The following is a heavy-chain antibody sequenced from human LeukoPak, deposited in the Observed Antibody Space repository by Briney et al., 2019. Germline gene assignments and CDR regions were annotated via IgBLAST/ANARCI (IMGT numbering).Heavy chain of an antibody. CDR1: GFTFSSHS. Sequence: GGSLRLSCAASGFTFSSHSMNWVRQAPGKGLEWVSYISTTGNSIYYADSVKGRFTISRDNSKNTLYLQMNSLRAEDTAVYYCAKAHYYYGSGSIDFQHWGQGTPVTVSS. J-gene: IGHJ1*01. V-gene: IGHV3-48*01. CDR2: ISTTGNSI. D-gene: IGHD3-10*01. CDR3: AKAHYYYGSGSIDFQH.